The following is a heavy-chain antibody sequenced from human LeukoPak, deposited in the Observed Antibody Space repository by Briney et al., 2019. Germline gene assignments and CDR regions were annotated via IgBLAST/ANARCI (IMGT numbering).Heavy chain of an antibody. D-gene: IGHD3-10*01. J-gene: IGHJ3*02. CDR3: AKDGILWFGELVGAFDI. V-gene: IGHV3-23*01. Sequence: GGSLRLSCAASGFTFSSYAMNWVRQAPGKGLEWVSAISGSGGSTYYADSVKGRFTISRDNSKNTLYLQMNSLRAEDTAVYYCAKDGILWFGELVGAFDIWGQGTMVTVSS. CDR2: ISGSGGST. CDR1: GFTFSSYA.